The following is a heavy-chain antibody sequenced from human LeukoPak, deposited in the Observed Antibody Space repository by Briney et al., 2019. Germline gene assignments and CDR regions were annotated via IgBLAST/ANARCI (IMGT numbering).Heavy chain of an antibody. CDR2: ILYSGGT. CDR1: GGFLSSFY. J-gene: IGHJ6*03. Sequence: SETLSLTCTVSGGFLSSFYWSWIRQPPGKGLEWIGYILYSGGTNYNPSLKSRVTISVDTSKNQFSLKLRSVTAADTAVYYCARAPYYYYMDVWAKGTTVTVSS. CDR3: ARAPYYYYMDV. V-gene: IGHV4-59*01.